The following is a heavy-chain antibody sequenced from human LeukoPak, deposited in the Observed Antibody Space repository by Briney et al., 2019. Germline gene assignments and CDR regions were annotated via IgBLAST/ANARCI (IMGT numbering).Heavy chain of an antibody. D-gene: IGHD2-21*02. V-gene: IGHV1-69*06. CDR3: ASYGDPNDAFDI. Sequence: SVKVSCKASGGTFSSYAISWVRQAPGQGLEWMGGIIPIFGTANYAQKFQGRVTITADKSTSTAYMELSSLRSEDTAVYYCASYGDPNDAFDIWGQGTMVTVSS. J-gene: IGHJ3*02. CDR1: GGTFSSYA. CDR2: IIPIFGTA.